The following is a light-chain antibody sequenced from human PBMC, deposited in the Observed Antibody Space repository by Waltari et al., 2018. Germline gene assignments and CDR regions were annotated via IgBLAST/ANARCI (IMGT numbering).Light chain of an antibody. CDR1: TSDVGVYTY. CDR2: DFT. J-gene: IGLJ3*02. V-gene: IGLV2-11*01. CDR3: CSYAGAYTWV. Sequence: QSALTQPRSVSGSPGQSVPISCTGTTSDVGVYTYVSWYPQHPGRAPKLMIYDFTKRPSGVPDRFSGSKSGNTASLTISGLQAEDESDYFCCSYAGAYTWVFGGGTKVTVL.